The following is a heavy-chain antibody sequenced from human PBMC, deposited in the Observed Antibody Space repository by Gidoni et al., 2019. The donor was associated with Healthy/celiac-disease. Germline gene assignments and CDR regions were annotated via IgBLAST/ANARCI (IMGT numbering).Heavy chain of an antibody. D-gene: IGHD3-22*01. CDR3: AREVAYYYDSSGFDY. V-gene: IGHV4-59*01. J-gene: IGHJ4*02. CDR2: IYYSGST. CDR1: GGSISSYY. Sequence: QVQLQESGPGLVKPSETLSLTCTVSGGSISSYYWSWIRQPPGKGLEWIGYIYYSGSTNYNPSLKSRVTISVDTSKNQFSLKLSSVTAADTAVYYCAREVAYYYDSSGFDYWGQGTLVTVSS.